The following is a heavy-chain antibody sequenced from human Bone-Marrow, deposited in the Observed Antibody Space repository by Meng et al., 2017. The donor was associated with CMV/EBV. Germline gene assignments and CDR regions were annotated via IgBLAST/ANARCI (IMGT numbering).Heavy chain of an antibody. CDR3: ARDGAYSSSPFVYYGMDV. D-gene: IGHD6-6*01. CDR2: IIPIFGTA. V-gene: IGHV1-69*05. J-gene: IGHJ6*02. Sequence: SVKVSCKASGGTFSSYAISWVRQAPGQGLEWMGGIIPIFGTANYAQKFQGRVTITTDESTSTAYMELSSLRAEDTAVYYCARDGAYSSSPFVYYGMDVWGQGTTVTVSS. CDR1: GGTFSSYA.